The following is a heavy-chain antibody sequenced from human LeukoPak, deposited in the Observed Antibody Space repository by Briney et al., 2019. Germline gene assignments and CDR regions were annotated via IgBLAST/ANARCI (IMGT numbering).Heavy chain of an antibody. CDR1: GFTFSSYS. Sequence: TGGSLRLSCAASGFTFSSYSMNWVRQAPGKGLEWVSSISSSSSYIYYADSVKGRFTISRDNAKNSLYLQMNSLRAEDTAVYYCARDTHYDSSGYHGYWGQGTLVTVSS. D-gene: IGHD3-22*01. V-gene: IGHV3-21*01. J-gene: IGHJ4*02. CDR3: ARDTHYDSSGYHGY. CDR2: ISSSSSYI.